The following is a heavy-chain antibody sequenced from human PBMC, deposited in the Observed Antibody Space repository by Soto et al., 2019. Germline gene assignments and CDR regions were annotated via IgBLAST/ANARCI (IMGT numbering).Heavy chain of an antibody. D-gene: IGHD1-26*01. V-gene: IGHV6-1*01. CDR3: ARVGSSNLEMGTIAFDY. J-gene: IGHJ4*02. CDR1: GDSVSSNSAA. Sequence: PSPTLSLTCAISGDSVSSNSAAWNWIRQSPSRGLEWLGRTYYRSKWYNDYAVSVKSRITINPDTSKNQFSLQLNSVTPEDTAVYYCARVGSSNLEMGTIAFDYSGPGPMVAVFS. CDR2: TYYRSKWYN.